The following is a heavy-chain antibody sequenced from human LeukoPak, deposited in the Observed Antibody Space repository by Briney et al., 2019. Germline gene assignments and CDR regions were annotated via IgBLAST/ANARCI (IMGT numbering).Heavy chain of an antibody. CDR3: ARRNDFDI. J-gene: IGHJ3*02. Sequence: SETLSLTCTVSGGSISGDHWNWIRQPPGKGLEWIGNIYYSGNTNYNPSLKSRVTISVDTSKNQFSLKLSAVTAADTAVYYCARRNDFDIWGQGTMVTVSS. CDR2: IYYSGNT. V-gene: IGHV4-59*08. CDR1: GGSISGDH.